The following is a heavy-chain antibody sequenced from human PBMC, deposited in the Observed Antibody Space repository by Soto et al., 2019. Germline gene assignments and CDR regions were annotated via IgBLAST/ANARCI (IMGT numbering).Heavy chain of an antibody. D-gene: IGHD2-15*01. CDR1: GYTFTSYG. CDR3: ARMHCCGGSCYSGWFDP. V-gene: IGHV1-18*01. Sequence: AASVKVSCQASGYTFTSYGISWVRQAPGQGLEWMGWISAYNGNTNYAQKLQGRVTMTTDTSTSTAYMELRSLRSDDTAVYYCARMHCCGGSCYSGWFDPWGQGTLVTVSA. CDR2: ISAYNGNT. J-gene: IGHJ5*02.